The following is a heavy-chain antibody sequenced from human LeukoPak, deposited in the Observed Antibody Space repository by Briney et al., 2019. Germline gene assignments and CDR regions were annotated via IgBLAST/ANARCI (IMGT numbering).Heavy chain of an antibody. D-gene: IGHD2-2*01. V-gene: IGHV1-18*01. CDR1: GYTFTSYG. CDR2: ISAYNGNT. CDR3: ARDDCSSTSCYLYYFDY. Sequence: ASVKVSFKASGYTFTSYGISWVRQAPGQGLEWMGWISAYNGNTNYAQELQGRVTMTTDTSTSTAYMELRSLRSDDTAVYYCARDDCSSTSCYLYYFDYWGQGTLVTVSS. J-gene: IGHJ4*02.